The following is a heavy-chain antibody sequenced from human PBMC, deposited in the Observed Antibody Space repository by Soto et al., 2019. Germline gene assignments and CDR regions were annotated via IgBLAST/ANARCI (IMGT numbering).Heavy chain of an antibody. V-gene: IGHV4-34*01. CDR2: VKDGGVT. J-gene: IGHJ4*02. Sequence: QVQLQQWGAGLLKPSETLSLTCAVNGGSFTGYYWSWVRQPPGKGLEWIGEVKDGGVTNYSPSLRSRVPISSDAPKKQFSLKVTSVTAADTAVYYCTRGQEGVVATHWDQGTLVTVSS. CDR1: GGSFTGYY. D-gene: IGHD5-12*01. CDR3: TRGQEGVVATH.